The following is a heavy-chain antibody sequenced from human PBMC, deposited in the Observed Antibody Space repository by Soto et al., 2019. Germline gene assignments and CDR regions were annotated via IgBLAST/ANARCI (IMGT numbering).Heavy chain of an antibody. CDR1: GFTFSSYA. Sequence: ESGGGVVPPGRSLRLSCAASGFTFSSYAMHWVRQAPGKGLEWVAVISYDGSNKYYADSVKGRFTISRDNSKNTLYLQMNSLRAEDTAVYYCARDRRTRFGYYYGMDVWGQGTTVTVSS. V-gene: IGHV3-30-3*01. CDR2: ISYDGSNK. J-gene: IGHJ6*02. CDR3: ARDRRTRFGYYYGMDV. D-gene: IGHD3-16*01.